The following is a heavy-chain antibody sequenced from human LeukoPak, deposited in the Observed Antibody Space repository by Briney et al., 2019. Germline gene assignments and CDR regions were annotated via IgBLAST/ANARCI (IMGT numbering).Heavy chain of an antibody. CDR1: GYSISSGYY. D-gene: IGHD3-22*01. J-gene: IGHJ4*02. CDR3: ARGPMRYYYDSSGWPFDY. Sequence: SETLSLTCTVSGYSISSGYYWGWIRQPPGKGLEWIGSIYHSGSTYYNPSLKSRVTISVDTSNNQFSLKLSSVTAADTAVYYCARGPMRYYYDSSGWPFDYWGQGTLVTVSS. V-gene: IGHV4-38-2*02. CDR2: IYHSGST.